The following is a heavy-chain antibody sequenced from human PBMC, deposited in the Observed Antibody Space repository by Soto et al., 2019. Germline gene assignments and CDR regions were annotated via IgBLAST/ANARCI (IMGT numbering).Heavy chain of an antibody. Sequence: ASVKVSCKVSGYTLTELSMHWVRQAPGKGLEWMGCFDPEDGETIYAQKFQGRVTMTEDTSTDTAYMELSSLRSEDTAVYYCARQGAAADTLPLIWFDPWGPGTLVTAPQ. CDR3: ARQGAAADTLPLIWFDP. CDR1: GYTLTELS. V-gene: IGHV1-24*01. D-gene: IGHD6-13*01. CDR2: FDPEDGET. J-gene: IGHJ5*02.